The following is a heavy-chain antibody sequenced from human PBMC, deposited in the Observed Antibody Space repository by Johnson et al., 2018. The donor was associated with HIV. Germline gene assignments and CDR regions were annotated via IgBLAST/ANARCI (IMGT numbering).Heavy chain of an antibody. CDR3: AREATYRSSWYHDVFDI. Sequence: QVLLVESGGGVVQPGKSLRLSCVASGFTFSSYGMHWVRQTPGKGLQWVANIWYDGNNKYYADSVKGRFTVSRDNSKNTLYLQMNSLRAEDTAVYYCAREATYRSSWYHDVFDIWGQGTMVTVSS. CDR1: GFTFSSYG. V-gene: IGHV3-33*01. D-gene: IGHD6-13*01. CDR2: IWYDGNNK. J-gene: IGHJ3*02.